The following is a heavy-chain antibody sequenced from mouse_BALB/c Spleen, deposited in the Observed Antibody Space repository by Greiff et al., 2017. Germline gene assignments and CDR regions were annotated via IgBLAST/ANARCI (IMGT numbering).Heavy chain of an antibody. CDR2: IDPFNGGT. V-gene: IGHV1S135*01. CDR1: GYSFTSYY. J-gene: IGHJ1*01. D-gene: IGHD1-1*01. Sequence: VQLKESGPELMKPGASVKISCKASGYSFTSYYMHWVKQSHGKSLEWIGYIDPFNGGTSYNQKFKGKATLTVDKSSSTAYMHLSSLTSEDSAVYYCARAVVDWYFDVWGAGTTVTVSS. CDR3: ARAVVDWYFDV.